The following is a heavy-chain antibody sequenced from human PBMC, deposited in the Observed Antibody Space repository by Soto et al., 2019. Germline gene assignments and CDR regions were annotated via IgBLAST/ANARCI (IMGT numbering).Heavy chain of an antibody. CDR1: GYNFANFW. Sequence: GESLKISCKGSGYNFANFWLGWVRQMPGTGLEWMGMIFPGDSDTKNSPSLEGQITMSVDKSDSSAYLQWRSLKASDTAIYYCAAGYSTGLDAFDIWGQGTMVTVSS. D-gene: IGHD2-8*02. CDR2: IFPGDSDT. J-gene: IGHJ3*02. V-gene: IGHV5-51*01. CDR3: AAGYSTGLDAFDI.